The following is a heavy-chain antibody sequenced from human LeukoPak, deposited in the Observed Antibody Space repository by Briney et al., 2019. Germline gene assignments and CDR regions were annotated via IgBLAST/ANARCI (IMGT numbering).Heavy chain of an antibody. CDR2: IYYSGST. D-gene: IGHD2-21*02. Sequence: SETLSLTCTVSGGSISSSSYSWGWIRQPPGKGLEWIGSIYYSGSTYYNPSLKSRVTISVDTSKNQFSLKLSSVTAADTAVYYCARGEEHIVVVTAIRGGYYFDYWGQGTLVTVSS. CDR3: ARGEEHIVVVTAIRGGYYFDY. V-gene: IGHV4-39*01. CDR1: GGSISSSSYS. J-gene: IGHJ4*02.